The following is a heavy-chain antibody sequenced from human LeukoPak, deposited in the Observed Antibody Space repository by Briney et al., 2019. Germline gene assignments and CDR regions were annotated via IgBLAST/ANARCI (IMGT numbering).Heavy chain of an antibody. J-gene: IGHJ4*02. CDR3: SRTTGDSAIIAAH. Sequence: SETLSLTCTVSGGSISGSCCYWGWIRQPPGKYLEWIGSTSYSGSTHYNPSFKSRVPVSVDTSKNQFFLNLSSVTAADTAVYYCSRTTGDSAIIAAHWGQGTLVTVSS. CDR1: GGSISGSCCY. D-gene: IGHD3-16*01. CDR2: TSYSGST. V-gene: IGHV4-39*01.